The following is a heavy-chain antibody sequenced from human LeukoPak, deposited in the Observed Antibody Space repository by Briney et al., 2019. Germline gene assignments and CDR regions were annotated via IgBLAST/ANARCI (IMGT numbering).Heavy chain of an antibody. J-gene: IGHJ4*02. CDR2: ISSSGSTI. CDR1: GFTFSDYY. CDR3: ARASQGIAAAVDY. D-gene: IGHD6-13*01. V-gene: IGHV3-11*04. Sequence: GGSLRLSCAASGFTFSDYYMSWIRQAPGKGLEWVSYISSSGSTIYYADSVKGRFTISRDNAKNSLYLQMNSLRAEDTAVSYCARASQGIAAAVDYWGQGTLVTVSS.